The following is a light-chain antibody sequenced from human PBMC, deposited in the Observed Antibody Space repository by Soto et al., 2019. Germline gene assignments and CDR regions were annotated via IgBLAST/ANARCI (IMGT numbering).Light chain of an antibody. Sequence: EIELTQSPATLSLSPGERATFSCRASQSVDSSLDWYQQKPGQAPRLLIFDASNRATGIPARFSGTGSGRDFTLTISGLEPEDFAAYYCQQRTRWPLTFGPGTKVEMK. CDR3: QQRTRWPLT. J-gene: IGKJ1*01. V-gene: IGKV3-11*02. CDR2: DAS. CDR1: QSVDSS.